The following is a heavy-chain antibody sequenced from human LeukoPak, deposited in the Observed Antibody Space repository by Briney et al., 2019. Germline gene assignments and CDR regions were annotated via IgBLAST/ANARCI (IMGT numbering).Heavy chain of an antibody. CDR3: ARKVAVAGTRPNFDY. J-gene: IGHJ4*02. CDR1: GGSFSGYY. CDR2: INHSGST. Sequence: SETLSLTCAVYGGSFSGYYWSWIRQPPGKGLEWIGEINHSGSTNYNPSLKSRVTISVDTSKNQFSLKLSSVTAADTAVYYCARKVAVAGTRPNFDYWGQGTLVTVSS. D-gene: IGHD6-19*01. V-gene: IGHV4-34*01.